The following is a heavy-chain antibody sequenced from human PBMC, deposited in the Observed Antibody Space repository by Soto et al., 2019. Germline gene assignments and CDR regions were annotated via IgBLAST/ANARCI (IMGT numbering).Heavy chain of an antibody. D-gene: IGHD4-17*01. Sequence: SETLSLTCTVSGGSISSSSYYWGWIRQPPGKGLEWIGSIYYSGSTYYNPSLKSRVTISVDTSKNQFSLKLSSVTAADTAVYYCARLRMTTVTTPYYCYGMDVWGQGTTVTVSS. CDR2: IYYSGST. V-gene: IGHV4-39*01. CDR3: ARLRMTTVTTPYYCYGMDV. J-gene: IGHJ6*02. CDR1: GGSISSSSYY.